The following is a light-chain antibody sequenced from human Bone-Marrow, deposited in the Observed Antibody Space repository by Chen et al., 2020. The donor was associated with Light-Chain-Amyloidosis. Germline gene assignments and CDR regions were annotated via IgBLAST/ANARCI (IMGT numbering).Light chain of an antibody. CDR1: SSNIGNNY. CDR3: ATWDGSLSAVI. J-gene: IGLJ2*01. Sequence: QSVLTQPPSVSAAPGQTVTISCSGSSSNIGNNYVSWYQQFPGTAPKLLIYDNNKRPSGIPDRFSGSKSGTSATLGITGLQTGDEADYFCATWDGSLSAVIFGGGSKLTVL. V-gene: IGLV1-51*01. CDR2: DNN.